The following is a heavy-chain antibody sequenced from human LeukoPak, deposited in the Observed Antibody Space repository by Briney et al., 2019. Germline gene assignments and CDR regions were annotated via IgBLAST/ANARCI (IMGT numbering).Heavy chain of an antibody. V-gene: IGHV4-30-4*01. J-gene: IGHJ5*02. Sequence: SETLSLTCTVSGGSISSGDSYWTWIRHPPGKGLEWIGYIYQSGTTHYNSSLTSRLTLSVATSQNQFTLKLSSVTAADTAVYYCARGLRGIMIRGAITDLNWFDAWGQGTLVIVSS. CDR1: GGSISSGDSY. D-gene: IGHD3-10*01. CDR3: ARGLRGIMIRGAITDLNWFDA. CDR2: IYQSGTT.